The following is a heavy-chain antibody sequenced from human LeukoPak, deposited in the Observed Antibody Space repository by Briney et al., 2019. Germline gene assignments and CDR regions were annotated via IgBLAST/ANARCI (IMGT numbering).Heavy chain of an antibody. Sequence: PGGSLRLSCAASGFTFSSYSMNWVRQAPGKGLEGVSSISSSSSYIYYADSVKGRFTISRDNAKNSLYLQMNSLRAEDTAVYYCARDGEMGRDFDYWGQGTLVTVSS. V-gene: IGHV3-21*01. J-gene: IGHJ4*02. CDR3: ARDGEMGRDFDY. CDR1: GFTFSSYS. CDR2: ISSSSSYI. D-gene: IGHD5-24*01.